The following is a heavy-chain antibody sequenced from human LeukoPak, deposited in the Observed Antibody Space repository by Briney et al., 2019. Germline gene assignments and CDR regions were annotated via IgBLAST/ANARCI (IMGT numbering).Heavy chain of an antibody. D-gene: IGHD2-2*01. J-gene: IGHJ6*02. CDR1: GYTFTSYD. CDR3: ARGYCSSASCHIMDV. CDR2: MDPNSGNT. Sequence: ASVKVSCKASGYTFTSYDINWVRQATGQGLEWMGWMDPNSGNTGYAQKFQGRVTMTRNTSISTACMELSSLRSEDTAVYYCARGYCSSASCHIMDVWGQGTTVTVSS. V-gene: IGHV1-8*01.